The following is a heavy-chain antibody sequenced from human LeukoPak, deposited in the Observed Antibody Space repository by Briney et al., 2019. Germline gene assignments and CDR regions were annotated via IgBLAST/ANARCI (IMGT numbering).Heavy chain of an antibody. J-gene: IGHJ5*02. Sequence: GGSLRLSCAPSGFTLSNYDMNWVRLTPGKGLEWISYITKGGATVLYAESVKGRFTISRDNANSSLYLQMNSLRAEDTAVYFCAKLSVSITRWFDLWGQGTLVTVSS. CDR3: AKLSVSITRWFDL. CDR2: ITKGGATV. CDR1: GFTLSNYD. V-gene: IGHV3-48*03. D-gene: IGHD3-3*01.